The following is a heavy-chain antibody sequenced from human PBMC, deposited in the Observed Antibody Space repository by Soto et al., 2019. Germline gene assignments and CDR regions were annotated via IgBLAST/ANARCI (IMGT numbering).Heavy chain of an antibody. D-gene: IGHD3-10*01. CDR1: EYTFTSNN. CDR3: ARPSLRFGETLDY. CDR2: INPSGGST. V-gene: IGHV1-46*03. J-gene: IGHJ4*02. Sequence: QVQLVQSGAEVKKPGASLKVSCKASEYTFTSNNMHWVRQAPGQGLEWMGIINPSGGSTRYAQKFQGRVTMTRDTSTSTVYMELSSLRSEDTAVYYCARPSLRFGETLDYWGQGTLVTVSS.